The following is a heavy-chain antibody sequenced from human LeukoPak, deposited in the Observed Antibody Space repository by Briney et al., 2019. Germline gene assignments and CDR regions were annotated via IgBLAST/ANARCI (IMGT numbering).Heavy chain of an antibody. J-gene: IGHJ4*02. Sequence: GGSLRLSCAASGFTFDDYTMHWVRQAPGKGLEWVSLISWDGGSTYYADSVKGRFTISRDNSKNTLYLQMNSLRAEDTAVYYCAKDLSGSYYLFDYWGQGTLVTVSS. CDR3: AKDLSGSYYLFDY. CDR1: GFTFDDYT. CDR2: ISWDGGST. V-gene: IGHV3-43*01. D-gene: IGHD1-26*01.